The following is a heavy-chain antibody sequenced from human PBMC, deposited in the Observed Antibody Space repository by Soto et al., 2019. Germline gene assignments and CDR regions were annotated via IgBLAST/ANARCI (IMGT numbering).Heavy chain of an antibody. CDR3: ARGYGLYYYMDV. CDR2: ISGSGGST. J-gene: IGHJ6*03. Sequence: HPGGSLRLSCAASGFTFSSYAMSWVRQAPVKGLEWVSAISGSGGSTYYADSVKGRFTISRDNSKNTLYLQMNSLRAEDTAVYYCARGYGLYYYMDVWGKGTTVTVSS. D-gene: IGHD4-17*01. V-gene: IGHV3-23*01. CDR1: GFTFSSYA.